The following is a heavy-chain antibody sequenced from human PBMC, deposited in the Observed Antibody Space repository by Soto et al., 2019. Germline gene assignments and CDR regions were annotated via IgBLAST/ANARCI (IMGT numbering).Heavy chain of an antibody. V-gene: IGHV4-31*03. CDR1: GGSISSGGYY. J-gene: IGHJ4*02. CDR2: IYYIGST. D-gene: IGHD3-22*01. Sequence: PSETLSLTCTVSGGSISSGGYYWSWIRQHPGKGLEWIGYIYYIGSTYYNPSLKSRVTISVDTSKNQFSLKLSSVTAADTAVYYCARHGEDLYYDSSGPHPYFDYWGQGTLVTVSS. CDR3: ARHGEDLYYDSSGPHPYFDY.